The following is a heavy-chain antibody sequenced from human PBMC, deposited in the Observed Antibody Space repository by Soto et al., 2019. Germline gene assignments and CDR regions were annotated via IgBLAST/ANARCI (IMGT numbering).Heavy chain of an antibody. J-gene: IGHJ4*02. Sequence: PGGSLRLSCAASGFTVSSNYMSWVRQAPGKGLEWVSVIYSGGSTYYADSVRGRFTISRDNSKNTLYLQMNSLRAEDTAVYYCARGFYGSGSYYPAIFDYWGQGTLVTVS. CDR2: IYSGGST. CDR3: ARGFYGSGSYYPAIFDY. D-gene: IGHD3-10*01. V-gene: IGHV3-66*01. CDR1: GFTVSSNY.